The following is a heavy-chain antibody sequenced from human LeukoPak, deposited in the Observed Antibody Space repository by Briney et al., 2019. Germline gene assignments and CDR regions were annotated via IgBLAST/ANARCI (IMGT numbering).Heavy chain of an antibody. J-gene: IGHJ4*02. D-gene: IGHD1-26*01. V-gene: IGHV4-59*01. CDR1: GGSISSYY. Sequence: SETLSLTCTGSGGSISSYYWSWIRQPPGKGLEWIGYIYYSGSTNYNPSLKSRVTISVDTSKNQFSLKLSSVTAADTAVYYCARGKESGSHLDYWGQGTLVTVSS. CDR3: ARGKESGSHLDY. CDR2: IYYSGST.